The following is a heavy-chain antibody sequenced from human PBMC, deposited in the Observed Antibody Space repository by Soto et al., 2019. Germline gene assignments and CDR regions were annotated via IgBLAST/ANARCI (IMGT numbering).Heavy chain of an antibody. Sequence: QVQVQESGPGLVKPSETLSLTCSVSGGSISRYYWNWIRQPAGKGLAWIGRISASGHTHYNPSLKCRVTMSMDTSKKQLALKLAAVTAADPAVYYCATEGEGLVELSLVLWGQGTLVTVSS. CDR2: ISASGHT. CDR1: GGSISRYY. J-gene: IGHJ4*02. D-gene: IGHD3-16*02. V-gene: IGHV4-4*07. CDR3: ATEGEGLVELSLVL.